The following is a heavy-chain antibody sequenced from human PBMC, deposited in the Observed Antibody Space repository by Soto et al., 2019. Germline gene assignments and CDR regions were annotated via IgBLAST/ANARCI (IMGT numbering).Heavy chain of an antibody. CDR2: VHHSWGS. Sequence: SETLSLICTVSGGSISSYYWSWIRQPPGKGMDWIGYVHHSWGSTYNPSLQSRVAISLDTSKSQFSLKLTSVTATDTAVYYCARLYGYCIRNSCHGHYAMDVWGQGTTVTVSS. J-gene: IGHJ6*02. CDR1: GGSISSYY. V-gene: IGHV4-59*08. D-gene: IGHD2-2*01. CDR3: ARLYGYCIRNSCHGHYAMDV.